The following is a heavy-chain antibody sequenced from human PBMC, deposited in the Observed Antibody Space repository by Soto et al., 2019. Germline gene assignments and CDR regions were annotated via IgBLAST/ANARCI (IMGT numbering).Heavy chain of an antibody. Sequence: GESLKISCKGSGYSFTNYWIGWVRQMPGKGLEWMGIIYPGDSDTRYSPSFQGQVSISADKSISTAYLQWSSLKASDTAMYYCARRNSNGYYPFDYWGQGTLVTVSS. CDR3: ARRNSNGYYPFDY. CDR2: IYPGDSDT. D-gene: IGHD3-22*01. CDR1: GYSFTNYW. V-gene: IGHV5-51*01. J-gene: IGHJ4*02.